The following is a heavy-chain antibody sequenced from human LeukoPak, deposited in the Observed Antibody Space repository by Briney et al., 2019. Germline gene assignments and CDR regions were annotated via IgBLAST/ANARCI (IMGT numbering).Heavy chain of an antibody. J-gene: IGHJ3*02. D-gene: IGHD3-22*01. V-gene: IGHV4-61*02. CDR1: GDSISSGDYY. CDR2: ISSSGST. CDR3: ARGPYSYDSSGAFDI. Sequence: SETLSLTCTVSGDSISSGDYYWSWIRQPAGKGLEWIGRISSSGSTSYNPSLKSRVTISVDTSKNQFSLKLSSVTAADTAVYFCARGPYSYDSSGAFDIWGQGTMVTVSS.